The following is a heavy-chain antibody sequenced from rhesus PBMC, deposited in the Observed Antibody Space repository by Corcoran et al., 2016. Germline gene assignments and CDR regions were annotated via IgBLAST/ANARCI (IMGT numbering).Heavy chain of an antibody. CDR3: ARAGSSYFDY. CDR2: INPSNGKT. V-gene: IGHV1-200*01. CDR1: GYTFTSYS. Sequence: QVQLVQSGAEVKKPGASVKLSCKASGYTFTSYSRNWVRQAPGKGLEWMGWINPSNGKTGYAQKFQGRVTMTRDTSTSTAYMELSSLRSEDTAVYYCARAGSSYFDYWGQGVLVTVSS. D-gene: IGHD6-19*01. J-gene: IGHJ4*01.